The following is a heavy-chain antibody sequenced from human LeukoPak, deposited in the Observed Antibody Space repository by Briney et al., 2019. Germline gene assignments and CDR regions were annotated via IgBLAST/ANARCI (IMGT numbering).Heavy chain of an antibody. CDR1: GGSISSSGYY. Sequence: SETLSLTCTVSGGSISSSGYYWGWIRQPPGKGLEWIGNIHYSGSTYYNPSLKSRVTISVDTSKNHFSLNLSSVTAADTAVYYCARQRSYYDSYAYSDFWGQGTLVTVSS. D-gene: IGHD3-22*01. CDR2: IHYSGST. J-gene: IGHJ4*02. CDR3: ARQRSYYDSYAYSDF. V-gene: IGHV4-39*01.